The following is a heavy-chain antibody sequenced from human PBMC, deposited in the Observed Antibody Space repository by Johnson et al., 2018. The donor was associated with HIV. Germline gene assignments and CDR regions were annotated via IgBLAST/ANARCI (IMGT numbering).Heavy chain of an antibody. Sequence: QVQLVESGGGVVQPGTSMRLSCTASGFAFSSYALHGVRQAPGKGLEWVAVISYHGRDAYYADSVEGRFTSSSDNSKNTLYLQMDSLGPEDSAVYYWATLWFGEVSVSAGFPSASFLW. CDR1: GFAFSSYA. D-gene: IGHD3-10*01. J-gene: IGHJ2*01. V-gene: IGHV3-30*04. CDR3: ATLWFGEVSVSAGFPSASFL. CDR2: ISYHGRDA.